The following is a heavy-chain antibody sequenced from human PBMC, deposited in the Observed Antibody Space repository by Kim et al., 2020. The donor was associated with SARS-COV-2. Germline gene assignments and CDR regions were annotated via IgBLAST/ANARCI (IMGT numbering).Heavy chain of an antibody. CDR1: GFTFSNYA. CDR3: AKRRGLHHYFDS. Sequence: GGSLRLSCAASGFTFSNYAMSWVRQAPGKGLEWVSDIIGSGGNTYYADSVKGRLTISRDNSKNTLYLQMNSLRVDDTAVYYCAKRRGLHHYFDSWGQGTLVTVSA. CDR2: IIGSGGNT. D-gene: IGHD3-10*01. V-gene: IGHV3-23*01. J-gene: IGHJ4*02.